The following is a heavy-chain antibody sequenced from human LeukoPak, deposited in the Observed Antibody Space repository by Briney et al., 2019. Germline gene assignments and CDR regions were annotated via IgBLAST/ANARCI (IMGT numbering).Heavy chain of an antibody. V-gene: IGHV1-69*06. CDR3: AREGDILTGYTLDY. Sequence: SVNVPCEASRDTFSSYAISWVRQAPGQGLEGMRCIFSIFGKANYAQKFQGRVTITADKSTSTAYEELRSLRCSDKTVYYCAREGDILTGYTLDYWGQGTLVTVSS. J-gene: IGHJ4*02. D-gene: IGHD3-9*01. CDR1: RDTFSSYA. CDR2: IFSIFGKA.